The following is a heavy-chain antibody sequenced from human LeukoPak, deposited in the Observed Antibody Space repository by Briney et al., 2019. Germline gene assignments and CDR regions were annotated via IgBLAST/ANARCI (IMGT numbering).Heavy chain of an antibody. Sequence: GGSLRLSCAASGLTFSSYAMSWVRQAPGKGLEWVAVISYDGSNKYYADSVKGRFTISRDNSKNTLYLQMNSLRAEDTAVYYCAKVVIQLWSLWYFDLWGRGTLVTVSS. J-gene: IGHJ2*01. CDR3: AKVVIQLWSLWYFDL. V-gene: IGHV3-30*18. CDR2: ISYDGSNK. CDR1: GLTFSSYA. D-gene: IGHD5-18*01.